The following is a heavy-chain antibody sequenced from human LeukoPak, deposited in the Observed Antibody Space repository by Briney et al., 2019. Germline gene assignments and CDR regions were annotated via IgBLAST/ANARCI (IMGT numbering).Heavy chain of an antibody. CDR3: ARDSPASGGARYFDI. D-gene: IGHD6-19*01. Sequence: PSETLSLTCTVSGGSISSSSYYWSWIRQPAGKGLEWIGRIYTSGSTNYNPSLKSRVTMSVDTSKNQFSLKLSSVTAADTAVYYCARDSPASGGARYFDIWGQGTMVTVSS. J-gene: IGHJ3*02. V-gene: IGHV4-61*02. CDR2: IYTSGST. CDR1: GGSISSSSYY.